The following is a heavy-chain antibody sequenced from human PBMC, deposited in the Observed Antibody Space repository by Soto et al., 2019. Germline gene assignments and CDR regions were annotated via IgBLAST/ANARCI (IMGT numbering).Heavy chain of an antibody. CDR2: IYHSGST. D-gene: IGHD2-15*01. CDR1: GGSIVNGNYS. CDR3: ASRLVDSAPGYFYH. V-gene: IGHV4-30-2*01. Sequence: QLQLQESGSGLLKSAQTLSLTCAVSGGSIVNGNYSWTWIRQPPGKALEWIGHIYHSGSTYFNRSLTSRVTLSVDRSKNHFSLNMRSVSAPDTAVYYCASRLVDSAPGYFYHWGQGTLVTVSS. J-gene: IGHJ4*02.